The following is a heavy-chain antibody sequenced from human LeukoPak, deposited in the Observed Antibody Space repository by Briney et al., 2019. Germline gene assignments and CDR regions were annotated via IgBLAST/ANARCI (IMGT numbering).Heavy chain of an antibody. CDR2: ISGRGGNT. J-gene: IGHJ3*02. CDR1: GFTFSTYA. V-gene: IGHV3-23*01. Sequence: GGSLRLSCAASGFTFSTYAMNWVRQAPGKGLEWVSSISGRGGNTYYADSVKGRFTISRDNSKNTVSLQMNSLRAEDTAVYYCAKYIVVVVAASGAFDIWGQGTMVTVSS. CDR3: AKYIVVVVAASGAFDI. D-gene: IGHD2-15*01.